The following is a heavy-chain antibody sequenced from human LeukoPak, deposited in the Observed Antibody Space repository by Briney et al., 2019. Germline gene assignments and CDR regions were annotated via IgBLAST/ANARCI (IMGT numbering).Heavy chain of an antibody. Sequence: SETLSLTCTVSGGSISSYYWSWIRQPPGKGLEWIGYIYYSGSTNYNPPLKSRVTISVDTSKNQFSLKLSSVTAADTAVYYCARAVVVVAATGWFDPWGQGTLVTVSS. CDR1: GGSISSYY. V-gene: IGHV4-59*01. D-gene: IGHD2-15*01. CDR2: IYYSGST. CDR3: ARAVVVVAATGWFDP. J-gene: IGHJ5*02.